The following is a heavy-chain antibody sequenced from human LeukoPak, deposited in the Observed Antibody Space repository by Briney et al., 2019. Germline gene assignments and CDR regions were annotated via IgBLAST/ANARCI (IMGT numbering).Heavy chain of an antibody. V-gene: IGHV4-34*01. CDR3: AREYCSGGSCCWRFDY. D-gene: IGHD2-15*01. J-gene: IGHJ4*02. Sequence: SETLSLTCTVSGGSISSYYWSWIRQPPGKGLEWIGEINHSGSTNYNPSLKSRVTISVDTSKNQFSLKLSSVTAADTAVYYCAREYCSGGSCCWRFDYWGQGTLVTVSS. CDR2: INHSGST. CDR1: GGSISSYY.